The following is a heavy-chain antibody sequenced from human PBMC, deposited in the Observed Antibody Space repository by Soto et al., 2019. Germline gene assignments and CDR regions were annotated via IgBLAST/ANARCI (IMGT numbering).Heavy chain of an antibody. CDR2: ISWDGGTS. CDR3: AKASRIQQWFYYGMDV. Sequence: TGGSLRLSCAASGFTFEDYNMHWVRQAPGKGLEWVSLISWDGGTSYYADSVKGRFTMSRDNSKNSLYLQMNSLRTEDAALYFCAKASRIQQWFYYGMDVWGQGTTVTVSS. J-gene: IGHJ6*02. D-gene: IGHD5-18*01. V-gene: IGHV3-43*01. CDR1: GFTFEDYN.